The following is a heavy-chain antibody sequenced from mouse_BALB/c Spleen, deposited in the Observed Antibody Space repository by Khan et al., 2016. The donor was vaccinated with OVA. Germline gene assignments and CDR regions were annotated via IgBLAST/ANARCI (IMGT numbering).Heavy chain of an antibody. Sequence: QIQLVQSGPELKKPGETVKISCKASGYTFTNYGMNWVKQAPGKGLKWMGWINTYTGEPTYADDFKGRFAFSLETYANTAYLQINNLKHEGKATFFCSRSSSYCFFDVWGTGTTVTVSS. CDR3: SRSSSYCFFDV. CDR1: GYTFTNYG. J-gene: IGHJ1*03. V-gene: IGHV9-1*02. D-gene: IGHD6-1*01. CDR2: INTYTGEP.